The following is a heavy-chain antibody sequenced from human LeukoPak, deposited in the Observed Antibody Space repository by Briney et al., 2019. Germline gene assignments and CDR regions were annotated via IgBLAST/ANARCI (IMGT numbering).Heavy chain of an antibody. J-gene: IGHJ6*03. CDR3: ARGHSGSYGQGGYYYYYMDV. CDR1: GGTFSSYA. CDR2: IILIFGTA. Sequence: SVKVSCKASGGTFSSYAISWVRQAPGQGLEWMGGIILIFGTANYAQKFQGRVTITADKSTSTAYMELSSLRSEDTAVYYCARGHSGSYGQGGYYYYYMDVWGKGTTVTVSS. D-gene: IGHD1-26*01. V-gene: IGHV1-69*06.